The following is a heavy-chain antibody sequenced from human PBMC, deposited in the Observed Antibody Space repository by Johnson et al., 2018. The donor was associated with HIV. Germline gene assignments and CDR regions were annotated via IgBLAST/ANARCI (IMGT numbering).Heavy chain of an antibody. CDR1: GFIFRSSA. CDR3: ARDSVILVDGAFDI. Sequence: VQLVESGGGLVQPGGSRRLSCAASGFIFRSSAMSWVRQAPGKGLEWVAAISGSGSSTYYADSVKGRFTISRDNSKNTLYLQMNSLRAEDTAVYYCARDSVILVDGAFDIWGQGTMVTVSS. D-gene: IGHD2-15*01. CDR2: ISGSGSST. V-gene: IGHV3-23*04. J-gene: IGHJ3*02.